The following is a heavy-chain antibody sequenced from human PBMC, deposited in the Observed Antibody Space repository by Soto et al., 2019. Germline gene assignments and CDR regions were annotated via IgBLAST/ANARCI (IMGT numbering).Heavy chain of an antibody. J-gene: IGHJ4*02. CDR3: ARDHDYGDQWAY. Sequence: QVQLVQSGAEVKKPGSSVKVSCKASGGTFSSYTISWVRQAPGQGLEWMGRIIPILGIANYAQKFQGRVTITADKSTSTAYMELSSLRSEDTAVYYCARDHDYGDQWAYWGQGTLVTVSS. V-gene: IGHV1-69*08. CDR2: IIPILGIA. CDR1: GGTFSSYT. D-gene: IGHD4-17*01.